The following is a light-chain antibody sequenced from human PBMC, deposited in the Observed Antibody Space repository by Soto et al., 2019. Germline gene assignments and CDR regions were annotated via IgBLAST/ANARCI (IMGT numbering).Light chain of an antibody. V-gene: IGKV1-33*01. CDR2: GAS. CDR3: QQNAKFPIT. Sequence: DIVMTQSPSSLSASVGDRIIITCQASQDINKLLSWYQRLPVVSPKLLIYGASTVEEGVPSRFSEGGSVIYYTFTISSLQAEDIGTYYCQQNAKFPITFGQGTRLEIK. CDR1: QDINKL. J-gene: IGKJ5*01.